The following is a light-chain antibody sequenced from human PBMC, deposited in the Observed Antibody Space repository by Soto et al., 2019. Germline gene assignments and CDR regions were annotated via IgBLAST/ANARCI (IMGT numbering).Light chain of an antibody. V-gene: IGLV2-11*01. CDR3: CSYAGRYTYV. J-gene: IGLJ1*01. Sequence: QSALTQPRSVSGSPGRSVTISCAGTSSDVGGYNYVSWYQQHPGKAPKLMIYDVSKRPSGVPDRFSGSKPGNTASLTISGLQADDEADYYCCSYAGRYTYVFGTGTKV. CDR2: DVS. CDR1: SSDVGGYNY.